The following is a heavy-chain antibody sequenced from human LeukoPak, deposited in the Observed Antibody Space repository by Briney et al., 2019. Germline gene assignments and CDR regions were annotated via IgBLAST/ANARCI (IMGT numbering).Heavy chain of an antibody. J-gene: IGHJ4*02. D-gene: IGHD4/OR15-4a*01. CDR3: ARASLGGRDYHLDS. Sequence: GGSLRLSCEASGFTFRDYWMTWVRQAPGKGLEWVANIKADGSQTYYMKSLKGRVTVSRDNVRNSLLLHLSSLRADDTAVYYCARASLGGRDYHLDSWGQGTLVTVSS. V-gene: IGHV3-7*01. CDR1: GFTFRDYW. CDR2: IKADGSQT.